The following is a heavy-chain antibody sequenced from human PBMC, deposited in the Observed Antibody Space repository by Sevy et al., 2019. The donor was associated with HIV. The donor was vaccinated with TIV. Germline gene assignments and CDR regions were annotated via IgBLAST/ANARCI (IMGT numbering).Heavy chain of an antibody. CDR1: GFTVSSNY. CDR3: ARGYRVSMVQGDEAFDI. D-gene: IGHD3-10*01. V-gene: IGHV3-53*01. Sequence: GGSQRLSCAASGFTVSSNYMSWVRQAPGKGLEWVSVIYSGGSTYYADSVKGRFTISRDNSKNTLYLQMNSLRAEDTAVYYCARGYRVSMVQGDEAFDIWGQGTMVTVSS. J-gene: IGHJ3*02. CDR2: IYSGGST.